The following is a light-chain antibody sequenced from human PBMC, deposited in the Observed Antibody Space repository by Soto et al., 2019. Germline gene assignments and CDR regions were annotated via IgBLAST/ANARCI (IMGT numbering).Light chain of an antibody. CDR3: QHSWT. J-gene: IGKJ1*01. V-gene: IGKV3-20*01. Sequence: SVLTQSPGTLSLSPGERATLSCRASQSVSSSYLAWYQQKPGQAPRLLIYGASSRATGMPDRFSGSGSGTHFTVTISRLEPEDFAVYYCQHSWTFGQGTKVEIK. CDR2: GAS. CDR1: QSVSSSY.